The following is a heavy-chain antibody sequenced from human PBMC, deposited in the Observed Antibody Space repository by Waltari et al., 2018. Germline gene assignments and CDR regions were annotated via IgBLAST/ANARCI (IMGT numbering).Heavy chain of an antibody. CDR3: AAYITSRRGAFDF. J-gene: IGHJ3*01. CDR1: GFTFSTYA. V-gene: IGHV3-23*01. CDR2: IITSGDNT. Sequence: EVQLLESGGGLEQPGWSLRLSCAASGFTFSTYAMNWVRQAPGKGLEWVSSIITSGDNTYYADSVKGRFTISRDNSKNTLYLQMNSLRAEDTAVYYCAAYITSRRGAFDFWGQGTMVTVSS. D-gene: IGHD1-1*01.